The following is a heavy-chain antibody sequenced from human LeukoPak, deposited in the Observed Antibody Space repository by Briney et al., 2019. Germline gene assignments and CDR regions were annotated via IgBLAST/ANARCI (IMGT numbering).Heavy chain of an antibody. CDR2: IYYSGST. V-gene: IGHV4-59*01. J-gene: IGHJ4*02. Sequence: SETLSLTCTVSGGSISSYYWSWIRQPPGKGLEWIGYIYYSGSTNYNPSLKSRVTISIDTSKNQFSLKLSSVTAADTAVYCCARWGYSSGWYFFDYWGRGTLVTVSS. CDR3: ARWGYSSGWYFFDY. D-gene: IGHD6-19*01. CDR1: GGSISSYY.